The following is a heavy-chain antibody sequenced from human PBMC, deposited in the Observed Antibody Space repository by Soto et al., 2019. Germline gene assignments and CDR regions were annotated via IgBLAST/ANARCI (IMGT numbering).Heavy chain of an antibody. CDR1: GGAFSSYY. Sequence: QVQLQQWGAGLLKPSETLSLTCAVYGGAFSSYYWSWIRQPPGTGLEWIGEINHSGSTNYNPSLKSRVTISVDTSKNQFSLKLSSVTAADTAVYYCARGGPCYYGDYSGYFQHWGQGTLVTVSS. D-gene: IGHD4-17*01. J-gene: IGHJ1*01. CDR3: ARGGPCYYGDYSGYFQH. CDR2: INHSGST. V-gene: IGHV4-34*01.